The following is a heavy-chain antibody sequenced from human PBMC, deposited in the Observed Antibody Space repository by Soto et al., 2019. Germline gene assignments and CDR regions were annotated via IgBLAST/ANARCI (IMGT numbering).Heavy chain of an antibody. D-gene: IGHD2-8*02. CDR1: GGSFSGYY. CDR2: ISHSGST. V-gene: IGHV4-34*01. Sequence: QVQLQQWGAGLLKPSETLSLTCAVYGGSFSGYYWTWIRQPPGTGLEWIGEISHSGSTNCNPSLKSRVTISVDTSKNQFSLKLTSVTAADTAEYYCARDKITGLFDSWGQGTLVTVSS. CDR3: ARDKITGLFDS. J-gene: IGHJ4*02.